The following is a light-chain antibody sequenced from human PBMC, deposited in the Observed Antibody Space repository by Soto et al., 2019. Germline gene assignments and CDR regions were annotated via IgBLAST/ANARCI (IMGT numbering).Light chain of an antibody. V-gene: IGKV1-12*01. CDR2: GAS. CDR1: QGIGTR. J-gene: IGKJ3*01. Sequence: DIQLTQSPSSVSASVGDRVTITCRASQGIGTRLAWYQQKPGKAPKLLIYGASNLHSGVPARFSGGGSGTDFNLTISSLQPEDFATYYCQQANRLPMTFGHGTKVDFK. CDR3: QQANRLPMT.